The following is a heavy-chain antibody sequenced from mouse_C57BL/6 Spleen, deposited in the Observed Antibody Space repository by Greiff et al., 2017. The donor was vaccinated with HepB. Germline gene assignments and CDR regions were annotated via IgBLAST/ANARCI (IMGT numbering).Heavy chain of an antibody. CDR2: IDPSDSYT. V-gene: IGHV1-50*01. CDR1: GYTFTSYW. CDR3: ARGRDDPY. J-gene: IGHJ2*01. Sequence: QVQLQQPGAELVKPGASVKLSCKASGYTFTSYWMQWVKQRPGQGLEWIGEIDPSDSYTNYNQKFKGKATLTVDTSSSTAYMQLSSLTSEDSAVYDCARGRDDPYWGQGTTLTVSS.